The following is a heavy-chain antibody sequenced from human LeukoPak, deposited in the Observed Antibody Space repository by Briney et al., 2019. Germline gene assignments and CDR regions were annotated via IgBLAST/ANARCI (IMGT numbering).Heavy chain of an antibody. J-gene: IGHJ5*02. CDR1: GGTFSSYA. CDR2: IIPILGIA. D-gene: IGHD5-24*01. CDR3: ARGRDGYDASFDP. V-gene: IGHV1-69*04. Sequence: SVKVSCKASGGTFSSYAISWVRQAPGQGLEWMGRIIPILGIANYAQKFQGRVTITADKSTSTAYMELSSLRSEDTAVYYRARGRDGYDASFDPWGQGTLVTVSS.